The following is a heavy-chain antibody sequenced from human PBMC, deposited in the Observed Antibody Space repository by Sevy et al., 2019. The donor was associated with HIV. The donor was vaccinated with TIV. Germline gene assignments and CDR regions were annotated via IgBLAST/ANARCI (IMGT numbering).Heavy chain of an antibody. CDR2: ITGSGGST. Sequence: GSLRLSCAASGFTFSSYAMSWVRQAPGKGLEWVSGITGSGGSTYYADSVKGRFTISRDSSKNTLYLEMNSLRAEDTAVYYCAKGDGDYFTSAFDIWGQGTMVTVSS. CDR1: GFTFSSYA. V-gene: IGHV3-23*01. CDR3: AKGDGDYFTSAFDI. J-gene: IGHJ3*02. D-gene: IGHD4-17*01.